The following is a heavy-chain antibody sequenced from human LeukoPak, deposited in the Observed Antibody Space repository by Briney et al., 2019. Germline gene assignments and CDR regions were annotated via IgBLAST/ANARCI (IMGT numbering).Heavy chain of an antibody. V-gene: IGHV3-7*03. Sequence: GGSLRLSCAASGFTFSSYWMSWVRQAPGKGLEWVANIKQDGSEKYYVDSVKGRFTISRDNAKNSLYLQMNSLRAEDMALYYCAKSSGSYYYYYYMDVWGKGTTVTVSS. J-gene: IGHJ6*03. CDR2: IKQDGSEK. D-gene: IGHD1-26*01. CDR3: AKSSGSYYYYYYMDV. CDR1: GFTFSSYW.